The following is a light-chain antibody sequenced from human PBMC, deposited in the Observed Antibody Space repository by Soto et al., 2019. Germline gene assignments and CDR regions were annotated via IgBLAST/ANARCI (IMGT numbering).Light chain of an antibody. V-gene: IGLV2-14*01. CDR1: SSDVGAYTY. CDR3: SSYTTRNTRV. CDR2: EVS. J-gene: IGLJ2*01. Sequence: QSALTQPASVSGSPGQSITISCTGTSSDVGAYTYVSWYHQHPGKAPKLMIFEVSDRPSGVSNRFSGSKSGNTASLTISGLQAEDEADYYCSSYTTRNTRVFGGGTKLTV.